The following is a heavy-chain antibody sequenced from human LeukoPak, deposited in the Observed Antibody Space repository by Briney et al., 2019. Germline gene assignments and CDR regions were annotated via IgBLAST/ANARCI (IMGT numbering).Heavy chain of an antibody. CDR1: GYTFTDYY. J-gene: IGHJ6*02. CDR3: ARDLRVWINSWFSRFAMDV. CDR2: ISPNSGGT. Sequence: GASVKVSCRASGYTFTDYYMHWVRQAPGQGLEWVGWISPNSGGTNSAQKFQGRVTLTRDTSISTAYMELSSLRSDDTAVYYCARDLRVWINSWFSRFAMDVWGQGTAVTVSS. D-gene: IGHD5-12*01. V-gene: IGHV1-2*02.